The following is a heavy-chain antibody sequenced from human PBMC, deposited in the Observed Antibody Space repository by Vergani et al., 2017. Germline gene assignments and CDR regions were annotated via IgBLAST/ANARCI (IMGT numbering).Heavy chain of an antibody. CDR2: LSASDRRT. Sequence: EVQLLESGGDLVQPGGSLRLSCAAAGFTFIMPAMSWVRQAPGKGLEWVSTLSASDRRTHYADSVKGRFTISRDNSKNTLFLHMNSLRPEDTAVYYCAKVGRALVDGTFDAFDIWGQGTMVTVSS. D-gene: IGHD6-19*01. CDR1: GFTFIMPA. J-gene: IGHJ3*02. CDR3: AKVGRALVDGTFDAFDI. V-gene: IGHV3-23*01.